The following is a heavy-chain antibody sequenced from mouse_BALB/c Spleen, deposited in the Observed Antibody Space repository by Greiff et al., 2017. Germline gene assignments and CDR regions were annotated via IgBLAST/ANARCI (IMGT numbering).Heavy chain of an antibody. CDR1: GYTFSSYW. D-gene: IGHD2-1*01. CDR3: ARRGGNYGFAMDY. V-gene: IGHV1-9*01. Sequence: QVQLQQPGADLVMPGASVKISCKATGYTFSSYWIEWVKQRPGHGLEWIGEVLPGSGSTNSNKKFKGKATFTADTSSNTAYMQLSSLTSEDSAVYYCARRGGNYGFAMDYGGKGTSVTVSS. J-gene: IGHJ4*01. CDR2: VLPGSGST.